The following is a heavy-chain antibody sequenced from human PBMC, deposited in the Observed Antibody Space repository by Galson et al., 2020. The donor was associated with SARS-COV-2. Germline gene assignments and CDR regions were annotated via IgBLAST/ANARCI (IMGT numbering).Heavy chain of an antibody. CDR1: GFTVSSNY. CDR3: ASSGWGAEYFQH. CDR2: IYSGGST. Sequence: GESLKISCAASGFTVSSNYMSWVRQAPGKGLEWVSVIYSGGSTYYADSVKGRFTISRDNSKNTLYLQMNSLRAEDTAVYYCASSGWGAEYFQHWGQGTLVTVSS. J-gene: IGHJ1*01. D-gene: IGHD6-19*01. V-gene: IGHV3-66*01.